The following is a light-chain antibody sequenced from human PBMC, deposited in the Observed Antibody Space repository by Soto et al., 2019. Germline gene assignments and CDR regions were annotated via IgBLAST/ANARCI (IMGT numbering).Light chain of an antibody. CDR2: GAS. CDR1: QSVSSNF. Sequence: EIVLTQSPGTLSLSPGERATLSRRASQSVSSNFLAWYQQKPGQAPRLLIYGASSRATGIPDRFSGSGSGTGFTLTISRLEPEDFAVYYCQQYGSSPITFGQGTRLEIK. V-gene: IGKV3-20*01. J-gene: IGKJ5*01. CDR3: QQYGSSPIT.